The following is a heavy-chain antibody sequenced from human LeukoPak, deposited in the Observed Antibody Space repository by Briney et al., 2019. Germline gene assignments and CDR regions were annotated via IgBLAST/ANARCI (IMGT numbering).Heavy chain of an antibody. CDR1: GGSMSTYY. V-gene: IGHV4-4*07. CDR2: VHSSGST. D-gene: IGHD5-12*01. J-gene: IGHJ4*02. CDR3: ARGSSAHFAPLFY. Sequence: SETLSLTCIVSGGSMSTYYWSWIRQPAGKGLEWIGHVHSSGSTNYNPSLKSRVTMSVDTSKNQFSLRLNSVTAADTAVYYCARGSSAHFAPLFYWGQRILVTVSS.